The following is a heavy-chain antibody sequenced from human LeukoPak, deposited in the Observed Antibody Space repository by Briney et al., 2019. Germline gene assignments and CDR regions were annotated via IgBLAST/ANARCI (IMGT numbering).Heavy chain of an antibody. J-gene: IGHJ4*02. D-gene: IGHD2-2*01. CDR3: ATSSLQYQLLGLYFDY. V-gene: IGHV1-24*01. CDR1: GYTLTELS. Sequence: ASVKVSCKVSGYTLTELSMHWVRQAPGKGLEWMGGFDPEDGETIYAQKFQGRVTMTEDTSTDTAYMELSSLRSEDTAVYYCATSSLQYQLLGLYFDYWGQGTLVTVSS. CDR2: FDPEDGET.